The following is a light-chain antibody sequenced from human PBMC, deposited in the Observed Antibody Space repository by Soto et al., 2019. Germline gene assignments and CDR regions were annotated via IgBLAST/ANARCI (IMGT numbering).Light chain of an antibody. CDR1: GSDVGDSSH. CDR2: EVN. J-gene: IGLJ3*02. CDR3: CLSPGSLTWL. Sequence: QSALTQPRSVSGSPGQSVTISCTATGSDVGDSSHVSWYQLHPGKAPKLMIYEVNNRPSGVPDRFSGSKSGSTASLTISGLQAEDEAEYYRCLSPGSLTWLFGGGTKLTVL. V-gene: IGLV2-11*01.